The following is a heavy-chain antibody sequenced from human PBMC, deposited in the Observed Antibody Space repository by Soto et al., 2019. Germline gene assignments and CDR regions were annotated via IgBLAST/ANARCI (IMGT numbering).Heavy chain of an antibody. Sequence: PSETLSLTCAVYGGSFSGYYWSWIRQPPGKGLEWIGEINHSGSTNYNPSLKSRVTISVDTSKNQFSLKLSSVTAADTAVYYCARSQLKRKTAAGTGGFDYWGQGTLVTVPQ. V-gene: IGHV4-34*01. J-gene: IGHJ4*02. D-gene: IGHD6-13*01. CDR2: INHSGST. CDR3: ARSQLKRKTAAGTGGFDY. CDR1: GGSFSGYY.